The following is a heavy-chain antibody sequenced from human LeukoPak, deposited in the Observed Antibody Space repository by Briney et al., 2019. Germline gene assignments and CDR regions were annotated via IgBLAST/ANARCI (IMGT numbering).Heavy chain of an antibody. D-gene: IGHD6-19*01. V-gene: IGHV3-7*01. Sequence: GGSLRLSCAASGFTFSSYWMSWVRQAPGKGLEWVANIKQDGSEKYYVDSVKGRFTISRDNAKNSLYLQMNSLRAEDTAVYYCARDYSNSGWSYYYYYMDVWGKGTTVTVSS. CDR3: ARDYSNSGWSYYYYYMDV. J-gene: IGHJ6*03. CDR1: GFTFSSYW. CDR2: IKQDGSEK.